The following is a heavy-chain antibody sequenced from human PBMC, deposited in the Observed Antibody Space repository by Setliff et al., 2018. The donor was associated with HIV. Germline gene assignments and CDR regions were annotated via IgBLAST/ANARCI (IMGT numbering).Heavy chain of an antibody. Sequence: PSETLSLTCTVSGGSFTTYYWSWLRQPPGKELEWIGYFYTSGSTNYNPSLKSRVTISIDTSKNQFSLKLNAVTAADTAVYYCASPASGGGSGQYHYWGQGTLVTVSS. V-gene: IGHV4-4*09. J-gene: IGHJ4*02. D-gene: IGHD6-19*01. CDR1: GGSFTTYY. CDR2: FYTSGST. CDR3: ASPASGGGSGQYHY.